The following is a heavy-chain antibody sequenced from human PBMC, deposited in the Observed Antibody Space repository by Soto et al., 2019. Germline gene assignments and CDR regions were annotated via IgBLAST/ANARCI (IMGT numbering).Heavy chain of an antibody. V-gene: IGHV3-66*01. CDR2: IYSGGST. D-gene: IGHD3-3*01. J-gene: IGHJ3*02. CDR1: GFTVSSNY. CDR3: ARMEWLFTAFDI. Sequence: GGSLRLSCAASGFTVSSNYMSWVRQAPGKGLEWVSVIYSGGSTYYADSVKGRFTISRDNSKNTLYLQMNSLRAEDTAVYYCARMEWLFTAFDIWGQGTMVTVSS.